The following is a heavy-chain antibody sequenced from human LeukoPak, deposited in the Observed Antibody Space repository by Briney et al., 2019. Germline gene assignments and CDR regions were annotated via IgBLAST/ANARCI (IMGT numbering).Heavy chain of an antibody. D-gene: IGHD3-10*01. CDR1: GFTFSSYG. CDR2: IRYDGSNK. V-gene: IGHV3-30*02. CDR3: ATFPYMVRIPGRAFDI. Sequence: PGGSLRLSCAASGFTFSSYGMHWVRQAPGKGLEWVAFIRYDGSNKYYADSVKGRFTISRDNSKNTLYLQMNSLRAEDAAVYYCATFPYMVRIPGRAFDIWGQGTMVTVSS. J-gene: IGHJ3*02.